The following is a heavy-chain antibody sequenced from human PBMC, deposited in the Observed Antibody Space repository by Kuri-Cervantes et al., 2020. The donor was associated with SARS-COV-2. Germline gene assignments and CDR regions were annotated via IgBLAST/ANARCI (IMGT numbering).Heavy chain of an antibody. CDR2: INPNSGGT. Sequence: ASVKVSCKASGYTFSSYDINWVRQASGQGLEWMGWINPNSGGTNYAQKFQGRVTMTRDTSISTAYMELSRLRSDDTAVYYCARDPGFGELLYPSYYYYYYMDVWGKGTTVTVSS. CDR1: GYTFSSYD. D-gene: IGHD3-10*01. CDR3: ARDPGFGELLYPSYYYYYYMDV. V-gene: IGHV1-2*02. J-gene: IGHJ6*03.